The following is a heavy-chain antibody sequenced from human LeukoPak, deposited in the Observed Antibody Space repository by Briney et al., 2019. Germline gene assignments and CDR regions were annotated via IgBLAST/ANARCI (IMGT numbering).Heavy chain of an antibody. J-gene: IGHJ6*02. V-gene: IGHV4-39*07. D-gene: IGHD1-14*01. CDR1: GGSISSSSYY. Sequence: SETLSLTCTVSGGSISSSSYYWGWIRQPPGKGLEWIGSIYYSGSTYYNPSLKSRVTTSVDTSKNQFSLKLSSVTAADTAVYYCARQPSRSGPRVSSYGLDVWGHGTPVTAS. CDR3: ARQPSRSGPRVSSYGLDV. CDR2: IYYSGST.